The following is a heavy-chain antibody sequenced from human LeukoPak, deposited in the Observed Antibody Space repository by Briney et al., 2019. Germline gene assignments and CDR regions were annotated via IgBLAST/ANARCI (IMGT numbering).Heavy chain of an antibody. CDR1: GYTSTSYG. CDR3: ARSYDFWSGYFIPTDY. J-gene: IGHJ4*02. D-gene: IGHD3-3*01. CDR2: ISAYNGNT. Sequence: ASVKVSCKASGYTSTSYGICWVRQAPGQGLEWMGWISAYNGNTNYAQKLQGRVTITTDTSTSTAYMELRSLRSDDTAVYYCARSYDFWSGYFIPTDYWGQGTLVTVSS. V-gene: IGHV1-18*01.